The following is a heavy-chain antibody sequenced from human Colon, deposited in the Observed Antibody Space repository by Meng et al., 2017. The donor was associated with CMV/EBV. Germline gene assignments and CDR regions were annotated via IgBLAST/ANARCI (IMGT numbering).Heavy chain of an antibody. CDR1: GYTFTGYF. Sequence: VRLGQCGAEVRRPGASVKVSGKVYGYTFTGYFMYWVRQAPGQGLEWLGVINPITGGTNYAQKFQGRVTMTRDTSMNTAYMELSRLRSDDTAVYYCASLSGGDFDYWGQGTLVTVSS. CDR3: ASLSGGDFDY. D-gene: IGHD1-26*01. J-gene: IGHJ4*02. CDR2: INPITGGT. V-gene: IGHV1-2*02.